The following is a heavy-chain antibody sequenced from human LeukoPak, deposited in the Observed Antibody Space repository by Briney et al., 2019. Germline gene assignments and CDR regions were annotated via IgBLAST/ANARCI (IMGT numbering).Heavy chain of an antibody. J-gene: IGHJ1*01. CDR1: GYRFTAYP. Sequence: ASVKVACKTSGYRFTAYPLHWVRQAPGQGLEWLGWMNPHSGETNNAQKFQGRVTMTRDTSISVAYMQLSSLRSDDTAVYYCARAMDAEAFQNWGQGTRVTVSS. CDR2: MNPHSGET. V-gene: IGHV1-2*02. CDR3: ARAMDAEAFQN. D-gene: IGHD2-2*03.